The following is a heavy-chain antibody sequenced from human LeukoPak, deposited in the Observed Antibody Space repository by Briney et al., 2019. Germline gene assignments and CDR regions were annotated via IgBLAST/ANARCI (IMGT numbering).Heavy chain of an antibody. J-gene: IGHJ6*02. D-gene: IGHD6-19*01. Sequence: QPGGSLRLSCAASGFTLNKYVLNWVRQAPGEGLEWLAFLSFDGTDKYYADSVKGRFTISRDNSKNTLFLQMNSLRAEDTAVYYCAKLGLPSVAGIYYYYGMDVWGQGTTVTVSS. CDR3: AKLGLPSVAGIYYYYGMDV. V-gene: IGHV3-30-3*02. CDR1: GFTLNKYV. CDR2: LSFDGTDK.